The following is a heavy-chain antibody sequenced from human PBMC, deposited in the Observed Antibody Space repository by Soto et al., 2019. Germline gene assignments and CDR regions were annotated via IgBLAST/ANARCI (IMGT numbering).Heavy chain of an antibody. CDR1: GFTFDDYA. CDR3: AKDISGYDIYYYYMDV. CDR2: ISWNSGSI. V-gene: IGHV3-9*01. Sequence: EVQLVESGGGLVQPGRSLRLSCAASGFTFDDYAMHWVRQAPWKGLEWVSGISWNSGSIGYADSVKGRFTISRDNAKNSLYLQMNSLRAEDTALYYCAKDISGYDIYYYYMDVWGKGTTVTVSS. J-gene: IGHJ6*03. D-gene: IGHD5-12*01.